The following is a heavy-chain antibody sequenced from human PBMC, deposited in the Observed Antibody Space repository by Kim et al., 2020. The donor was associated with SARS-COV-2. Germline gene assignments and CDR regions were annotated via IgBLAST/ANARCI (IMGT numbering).Heavy chain of an antibody. Sequence: GGSLRLSCADSGFTFSNAWMSWVRQAPGKGLEWGGRIKSKTDGGTTDYAAPVKGRFTISRDASKNTLYLQMNSLKTEDTAVYYCTTDYDYVWGSYRNFDYWGQGTLVTVSS. CDR2: IKSKTDGGTT. D-gene: IGHD3-16*02. V-gene: IGHV3-15*01. J-gene: IGHJ4*02. CDR3: TTDYDYVWGSYRNFDY. CDR1: GFTFSNAW.